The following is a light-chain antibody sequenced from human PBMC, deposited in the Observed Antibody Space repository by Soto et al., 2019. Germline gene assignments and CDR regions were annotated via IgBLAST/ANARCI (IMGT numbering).Light chain of an antibody. CDR2: EVS. Sequence: QSVLTQPASVSGSPGQSITISCTGTSSDVGGYNYVSWYQQHPGKAPKLMIYEVSNRPSGVSNRFSGSKSGNTASLTISGVQAEDEADYYCTSYTSISTPSYGFGTGTKV. V-gene: IGLV2-14*01. J-gene: IGLJ1*01. CDR1: SSDVGGYNY. CDR3: TSYTSISTPSYG.